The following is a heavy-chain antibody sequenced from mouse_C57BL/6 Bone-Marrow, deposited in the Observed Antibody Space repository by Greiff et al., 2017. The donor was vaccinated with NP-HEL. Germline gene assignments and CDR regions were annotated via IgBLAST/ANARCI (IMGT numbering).Heavy chain of an antibody. CDR2: ISYDGSN. Sequence: EVQLQEPGPGLVKPSQSLSLTCSVTGYSFTSGYYWYLIRQFPGNKLEWMGYISYDGSNNYNASFKNRITLTLDTSNNQFFMKLNTVTTEDTATGYCAKDYNNYLARWGQGTLVTVSA. CDR3: AKDYNNYLAR. D-gene: IGHD2-5*01. J-gene: IGHJ3*02. V-gene: IGHV3-6*01. CDR1: GYSFTSGYY.